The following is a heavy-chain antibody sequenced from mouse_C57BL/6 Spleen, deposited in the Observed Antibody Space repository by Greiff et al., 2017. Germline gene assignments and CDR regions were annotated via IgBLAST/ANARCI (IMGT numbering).Heavy chain of an antibody. CDR1: GYTFTSYW. CDR3: ARRNYGNYDAMDY. J-gene: IGHJ4*01. CDR2: IDPSDSET. D-gene: IGHD2-1*01. Sequence: QVQLQQPGAELVRPGSSVKLSCKASGYTFTSYWMHWVKQRPIQGLEWIGNIDPSDSETHYNQKFKDKATLTVDNSSSTAYMQLSSLTSEDSAVYYCARRNYGNYDAMDYWGQGTSVTVSS. V-gene: IGHV1-52*01.